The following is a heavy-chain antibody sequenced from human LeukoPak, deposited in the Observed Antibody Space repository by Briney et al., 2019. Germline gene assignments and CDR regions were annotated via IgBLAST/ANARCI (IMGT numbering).Heavy chain of an antibody. CDR2: INPSGGST. CDR1: GYTFTSYY. J-gene: IGHJ4*02. CDR3: ARTRPVAGGDY. D-gene: IGHD6-19*01. V-gene: IGHV1-46*01. Sequence: ASVKVSCKASGYTFTSYYMHWVRQAPGQGLEWMGIINPSGGSTSYAQKFQGRVTMTTDTSTSTAYMELRSLRSDDTAVYYCARTRPVAGGDYWGQGTLVTVSS.